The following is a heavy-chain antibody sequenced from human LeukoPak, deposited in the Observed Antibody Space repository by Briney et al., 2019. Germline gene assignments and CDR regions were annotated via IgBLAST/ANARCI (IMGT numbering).Heavy chain of an antibody. CDR2: IYDSGST. V-gene: IGHV4-38-2*02. CDR3: ASLGARPGYYFDY. J-gene: IGHJ4*02. D-gene: IGHD1-26*01. Sequence: PSETLSLTCTVSGYSISSGYYWGWIRQPPGKGLEWIGSIYDSGSTYYTPSLKSRVTISVDTSKNQFSLKLSSVTAADTAVYYCASLGARPGYYFDYWGQGTLVTVSS. CDR1: GYSISSGYY.